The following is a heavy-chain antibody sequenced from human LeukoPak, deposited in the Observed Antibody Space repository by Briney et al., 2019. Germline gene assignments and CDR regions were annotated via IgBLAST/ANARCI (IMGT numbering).Heavy chain of an antibody. Sequence: SVTVSCKASGGTFSSYAISWVRQAPGQGLEWMGGIIPIFGTANYAQKFQGRVTITTDESTSTAYMELSGLRSEDTAVYYCARDTQYYDFWSGYYLTPTNYYYYMDVWGKGTTVTVSS. D-gene: IGHD3-3*01. CDR3: ARDTQYYDFWSGYYLTPTNYYYYMDV. V-gene: IGHV1-69*05. CDR1: GGTFSSYA. J-gene: IGHJ6*03. CDR2: IIPIFGTA.